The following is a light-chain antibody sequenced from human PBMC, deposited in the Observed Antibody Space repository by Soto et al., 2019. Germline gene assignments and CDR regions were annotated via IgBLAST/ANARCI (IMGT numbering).Light chain of an antibody. CDR2: EVS. V-gene: IGLV2-14*01. Sequence: QSALTQPASVSGSPGQSLTISCTGTSSDIGGYDFVSWYRQQPGKAPKLLIYEVSHRPSGVSSRFSASKSGNTPSLTISGLQAEDEGDYYCSSYTISSTTVFGTGTKLTVL. CDR3: SSYTISSTTV. J-gene: IGLJ1*01. CDR1: SSDIGGYDF.